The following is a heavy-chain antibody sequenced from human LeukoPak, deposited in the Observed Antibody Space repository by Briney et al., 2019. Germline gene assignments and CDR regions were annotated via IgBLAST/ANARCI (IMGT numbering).Heavy chain of an antibody. CDR1: GFTFRSYW. CDR2: INQGGSVQ. Sequence: GGSLRLSCAASGFTFRSYWMSWVRQAPGKGLEWVANINQGGSVQYYVDSVKGRFTISRDDAKNSLYVQMNSLGDEDTAVYYCARVGYSGWNLEYWGQGTLVTVSS. D-gene: IGHD5-12*01. V-gene: IGHV3-7*01. CDR3: ARVGYSGWNLEY. J-gene: IGHJ4*02.